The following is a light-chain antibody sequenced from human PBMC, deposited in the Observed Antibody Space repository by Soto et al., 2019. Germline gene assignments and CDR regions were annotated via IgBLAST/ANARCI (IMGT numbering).Light chain of an antibody. CDR3: QSYDSGLGVV. V-gene: IGLV1-40*01. J-gene: IGLJ2*01. CDR1: SSNFGAGYA. Sequence: QSVLTQPPSVSGAPGQRVTISCSGSSSNFGAGYAVQWYQQLPGTAPKLLIYGNSNRPSGVPDRFSGSKSGTSASLAITGLQAEDEADYYCQSYDSGLGVVFGGGTKLTVL. CDR2: GNS.